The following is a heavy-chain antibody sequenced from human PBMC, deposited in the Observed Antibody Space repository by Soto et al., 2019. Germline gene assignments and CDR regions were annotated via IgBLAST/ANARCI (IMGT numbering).Heavy chain of an antibody. D-gene: IGHD3-10*01. CDR2: ISYDGYLK. CDR3: AKDFKVSGSHYGTLNYYYGMDV. CDR1: GFTFSTYG. Sequence: PEGSLRLSCAASGFTFSTYGIQWVRQAPGKGLEWVAVISYDGYLKYYVDAVKGRFTVARDNSKNTLFLEMNSLRVEDTAVYFCAKDFKVSGSHYGTLNYYYGMDVWGQGTTVTVSS. J-gene: IGHJ6*02. V-gene: IGHV3-30*18.